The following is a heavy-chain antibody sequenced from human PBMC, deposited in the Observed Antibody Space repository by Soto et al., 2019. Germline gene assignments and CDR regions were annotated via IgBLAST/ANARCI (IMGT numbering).Heavy chain of an antibody. CDR3: ARDWPQYFGY. CDR2: ISPDGENT. D-gene: IGHD4-4*01. CDR1: GFTFSRYT. V-gene: IGHV3-30*04. J-gene: IGHJ4*02. Sequence: QVQLVESGGGVVQPGRSLRLSCAASGFTFSRYTMHWVRQAPGKGLEWVAVISPDGENTYYADSVKGRFTISRDNSKKTLYFHLISLRAEDTAVYYCARDWPQYFGYWGQGTLVTVSS.